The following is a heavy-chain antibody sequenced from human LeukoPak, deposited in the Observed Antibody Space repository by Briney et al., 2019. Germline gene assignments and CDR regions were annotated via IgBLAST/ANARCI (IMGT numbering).Heavy chain of an antibody. J-gene: IGHJ6*03. CDR3: ARESGDYDYYMDV. CDR1: GFTFSTYS. Sequence: GGSLRLSCAASGFTFSTYSVNWVRQAPGKGLEWVSSISRRSSYIYYADSVKGRFTISRDNAKNTLSLEMNSLRGDDTAVYYCARESGDYDYYMDVWGIGTTVTVSS. CDR2: ISRRSSYI. V-gene: IGHV3-21*01.